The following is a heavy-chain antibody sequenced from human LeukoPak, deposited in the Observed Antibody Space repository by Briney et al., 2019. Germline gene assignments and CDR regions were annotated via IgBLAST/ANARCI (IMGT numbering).Heavy chain of an antibody. Sequence: KTSETLSLTCTVSGGSISGYYWGWIRQPPGKGLEWIGYIYYSGSTNYNPSLKSRVTISVDTSKNQFSLKLSSVTAADTAVYYCARHTPITMVRGVKSPPDYWGQGTLVTVSS. CDR1: GGSISGYY. J-gene: IGHJ4*02. D-gene: IGHD3-10*01. CDR3: ARHTPITMVRGVKSPPDY. CDR2: IYYSGST. V-gene: IGHV4-59*08.